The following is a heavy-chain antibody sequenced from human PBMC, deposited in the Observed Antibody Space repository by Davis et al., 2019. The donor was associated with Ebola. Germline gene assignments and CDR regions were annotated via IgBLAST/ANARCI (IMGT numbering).Heavy chain of an antibody. CDR2: ISYDGSNK. J-gene: IGHJ4*02. CDR3: ARKTHCDY. CDR1: GFPFRSYS. V-gene: IGHV3-30-3*01. Sequence: GESLKISCAASGFPFRSYSMHWVRQAPGKGLEWVAVISYDGSNKYYADSVKGRFTISRDNSKNTLYLQMNSLRAEDTAVYYCARKTHCDYWGQGTLVTVSS.